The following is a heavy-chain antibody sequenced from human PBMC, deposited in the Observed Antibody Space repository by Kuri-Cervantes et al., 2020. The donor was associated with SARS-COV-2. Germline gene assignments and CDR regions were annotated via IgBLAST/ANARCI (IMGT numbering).Heavy chain of an antibody. Sequence: LRPSCTVSGGSISSGSYYWSWIRQPAGKGLEWIGYIYTSGSTNYNPSLKSRVTMSVDTSKNQFSLKLSSVTAADTAVHYCARDLDLGYFDWYPGGFDPWGQGTLVTVSS. CDR3: ARDLDLGYFDWYPGGFDP. J-gene: IGHJ5*02. CDR1: GGSISSGSYY. D-gene: IGHD3-9*01. V-gene: IGHV4-61*09. CDR2: IYTSGST.